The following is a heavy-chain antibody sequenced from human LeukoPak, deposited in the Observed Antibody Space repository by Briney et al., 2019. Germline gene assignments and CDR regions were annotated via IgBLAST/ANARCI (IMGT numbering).Heavy chain of an antibody. CDR2: IWYDGSNK. J-gene: IGHJ4*02. D-gene: IGHD2-2*01. Sequence: GGSLRLSCAASGFTFSSYGMHWVRQAPGKGLEGVAVIWYDGSNKYYADSVKGRFTISRDNSKNSLYLQMNSLRAEDTAVYYCARAYCSSTSCYPFDYWGQGTLVTVSS. CDR3: ARAYCSSTSCYPFDY. V-gene: IGHV3-33*01. CDR1: GFTFSSYG.